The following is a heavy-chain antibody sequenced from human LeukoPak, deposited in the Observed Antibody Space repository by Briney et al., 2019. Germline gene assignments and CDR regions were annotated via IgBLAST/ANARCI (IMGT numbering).Heavy chain of an antibody. J-gene: IGHJ6*02. D-gene: IGHD3-16*01. Sequence: AGTLRLSCAASGFTFSSYSMHWVRQAPPKGLERVAVIWYDGSNKYYADSVKGRFTISRDNSKNTLYLQMNSLRAEDTAVYYCAGGDCSLCYGSYYYGMDVWGQGTTVTVSS. CDR2: IWYDGSNK. CDR3: AGGDCSLCYGSYYYGMDV. CDR1: GFTFSSYS. V-gene: IGHV3-30*19.